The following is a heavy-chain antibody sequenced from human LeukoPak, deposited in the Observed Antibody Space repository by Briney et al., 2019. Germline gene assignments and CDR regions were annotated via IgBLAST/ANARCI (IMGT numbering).Heavy chain of an antibody. Sequence: SETLSLTCTVSGGSISNYYWTWIRQPPGKGLEWIGDTYYSGSTNYNPSLKSRVTISVDTSKNQFSLNLSSVTAADTAVYYCARRDGDYDGAHFDYWGQGNLVTVSS. D-gene: IGHD4-17*01. CDR1: GGSISNYY. CDR3: ARRDGDYDGAHFDY. V-gene: IGHV4-59*08. CDR2: TYYSGST. J-gene: IGHJ4*02.